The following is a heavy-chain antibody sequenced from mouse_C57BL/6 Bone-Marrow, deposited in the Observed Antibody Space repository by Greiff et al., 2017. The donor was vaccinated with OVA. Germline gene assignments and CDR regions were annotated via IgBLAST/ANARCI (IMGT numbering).Heavy chain of an antibody. J-gene: IGHJ3*01. CDR2: IWTGGGT. D-gene: IGHD1-1*01. CDR3: ASHYYGSRRGPWFAY. V-gene: IGHV2-9-1*01. CDR1: GFSLTSYA. Sequence: VQLVESGPGLVAPSQSLSITCTVSGFSLTSYAISWVRQPPGKGLEWLGVIWTGGGTNYNSALKSRLSISKDNSKSQVFLKMNSLQTDDTARYYWASHYYGSRRGPWFAYWGQGTLVTVSA.